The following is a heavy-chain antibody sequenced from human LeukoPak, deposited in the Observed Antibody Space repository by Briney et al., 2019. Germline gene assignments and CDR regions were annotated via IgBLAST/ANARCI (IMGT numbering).Heavy chain of an antibody. CDR2: LDNADGST. CDR1: GFTFSAFS. D-gene: IGHD1-7*01. V-gene: IGHV3-23*01. CDR3: TRDLTRTTDIDS. J-gene: IGHJ4*02. Sequence: GGSLRLSCAASGFTFSAFSMEWVRQAPGKGLEWVSTLDNADGSTYYADSVKGRFTISRDNSKNTLYLQMNSLRDEDTAVCYCTRDLTRTTDIDSWGQGTLVTVSS.